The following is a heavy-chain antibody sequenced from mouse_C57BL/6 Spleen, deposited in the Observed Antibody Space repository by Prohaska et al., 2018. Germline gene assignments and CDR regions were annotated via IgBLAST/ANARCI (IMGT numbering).Heavy chain of an antibody. Sequence: HGKSLEWIGDINPNNGGTSYNQKFKGKATLTVDKSSSTAYMELRSLTSEDSAVYYCARGGNLDYWGQGTTLTVSS. V-gene: IGHV1-26*01. CDR2: INPNNGGT. J-gene: IGHJ2*01. CDR3: ARGGNLDY.